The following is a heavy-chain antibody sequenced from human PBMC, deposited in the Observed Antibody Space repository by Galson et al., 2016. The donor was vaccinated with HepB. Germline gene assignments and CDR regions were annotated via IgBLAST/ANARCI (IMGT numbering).Heavy chain of an antibody. CDR2: INTDGSST. Sequence: SLRLSCAASGFSYSSYFMHWVRQPPGKELVWVSRINTDGSSTKYADSVKGRFTISRDNAKKTLYLQMNSLRAEDTAVYYCARGFDWSGWYFDLWGRGTLVTVSS. D-gene: IGHD3-9*01. CDR1: GFSYSSYF. V-gene: IGHV3-74*01. CDR3: ARGFDWSGWYFDL. J-gene: IGHJ2*01.